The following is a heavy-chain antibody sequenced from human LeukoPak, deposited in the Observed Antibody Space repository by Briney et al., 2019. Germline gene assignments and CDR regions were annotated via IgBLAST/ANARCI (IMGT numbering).Heavy chain of an antibody. Sequence: SETLSLTCTVSGGSISSSSYYWGWVRQPPGKGLEWIGSIYYSGSTYYNPSLKSRVTISVDTSKNPFSLKLSSVTAADTAVYYCARHYYDSSGYTTWGQGTLVTVSS. CDR1: GGSISSSSYY. J-gene: IGHJ5*02. V-gene: IGHV4-39*01. D-gene: IGHD3-22*01. CDR3: ARHYYDSSGYTT. CDR2: IYYSGST.